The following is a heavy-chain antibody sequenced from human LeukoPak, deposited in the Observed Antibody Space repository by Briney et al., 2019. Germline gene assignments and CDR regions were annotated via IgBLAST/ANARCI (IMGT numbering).Heavy chain of an antibody. J-gene: IGHJ4*02. Sequence: SETLSLTRTVSGGSISSYYWSWIRQPPGKGLEWIGYIYYSGSTNYNPSLKSRVTISVDTSKNQFSLKLSSVTAADTAVYYCAREDSSGYYDYWGQGTLVTVSS. CDR2: IYYSGST. CDR3: AREDSSGYYDY. V-gene: IGHV4-59*01. D-gene: IGHD3-22*01. CDR1: GGSISSYY.